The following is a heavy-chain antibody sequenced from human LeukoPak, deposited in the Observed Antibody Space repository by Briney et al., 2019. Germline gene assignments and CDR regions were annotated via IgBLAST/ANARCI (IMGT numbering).Heavy chain of an antibody. J-gene: IGHJ6*03. D-gene: IGHD3-10*01. Sequence: ASVKVSCKASGYIFTNFAMNWVRQAPGQGLEWMGWINTNNGNPTYAQGFTGRFVFSLDTSVSTAHLQISSLKAEDTAVYYCAVWFGELWYYYYYMDVWGKGTTVTVSS. V-gene: IGHV7-4-1*02. CDR2: INTNNGNP. CDR1: GYIFTNFA. CDR3: AVWFGELWYYYYYMDV.